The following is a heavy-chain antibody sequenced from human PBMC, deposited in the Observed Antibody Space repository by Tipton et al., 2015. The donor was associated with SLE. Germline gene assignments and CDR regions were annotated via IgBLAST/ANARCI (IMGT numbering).Heavy chain of an antibody. CDR3: ARHDYDSNGYYQHYFDY. CDR1: GFSISSGYY. V-gene: IGHV4-38-2*01. Sequence: TLSLTCAVSGFSISSGYYWGWIRQPPGEGLEWIGSIHHSGNTYFNPSLKSRVTMSIDTSGNEVFLRLTSVTAADTAVYYCARHDYDSNGYYQHYFDYWGQGTLVTVSS. CDR2: IHHSGNT. D-gene: IGHD3-22*01. J-gene: IGHJ4*02.